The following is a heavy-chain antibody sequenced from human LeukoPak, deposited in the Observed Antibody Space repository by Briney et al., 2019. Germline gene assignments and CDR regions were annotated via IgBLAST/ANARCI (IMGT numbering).Heavy chain of an antibody. J-gene: IGHJ4*02. D-gene: IGHD2-2*01. CDR2: INPSGGST. CDR3: ARGGVVLMYDY. CDR1: GYTFTSYY. V-gene: IGHV1-46*01. Sequence: ASVKVSCKASGYTFTSYYVHWVRQAPGEGLEWMGIINPSGGSTIYAQKFQGRVTMTWDMSTSTVYMELSSLRSEDTAVYYCARGGVVLMYDYWGQGTLVTVSS.